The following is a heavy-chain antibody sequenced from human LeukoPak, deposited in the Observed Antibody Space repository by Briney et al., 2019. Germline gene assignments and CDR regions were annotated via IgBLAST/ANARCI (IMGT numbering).Heavy chain of an antibody. J-gene: IGHJ4*02. CDR3: ARGYYDILTGYYIDY. Sequence: SETLSLTCTVSGGSISSSSDYWGWIRQPPGKGLEWIGSRYYTRSTYYNPSLKSRVTISVDTSKNQFSLKLSSVTAADTAVYYCARGYYDILTGYYIDYWGQGTLVTVSS. D-gene: IGHD3-9*01. V-gene: IGHV4-39*07. CDR2: RYYTRST. CDR1: GGSISSSSDY.